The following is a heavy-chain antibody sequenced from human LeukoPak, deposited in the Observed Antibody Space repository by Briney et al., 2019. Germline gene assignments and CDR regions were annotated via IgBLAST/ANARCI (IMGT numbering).Heavy chain of an antibody. Sequence: GGSLRLSCAASGFSVSNNYMSWVRQAPGKGLEWVSTITNSGDNTFYADSVKGRFTISRDNSKNTLYLQVNSLRVEDTAVYYCAKRDGYPSYHFDYWGQGTLVTVSS. CDR2: ITNSGDNT. J-gene: IGHJ4*02. CDR1: GFSVSNNY. V-gene: IGHV3-23*01. CDR3: AKRDGYPSYHFDY. D-gene: IGHD5-24*01.